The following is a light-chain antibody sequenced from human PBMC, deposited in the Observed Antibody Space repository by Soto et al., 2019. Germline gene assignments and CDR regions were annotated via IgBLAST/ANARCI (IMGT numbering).Light chain of an antibody. Sequence: QSALTQPPSASGSLGQSVTISCTGTSSDVGGYNYVSWYQQHPGKAPKLIISEVSKRPSGVPDRFSGSKSGNTASLTVSGLQAVDEADYHCSSHAGSDNPFVFGTGTKLTVL. CDR3: SSHAGSDNPFV. J-gene: IGLJ1*01. CDR1: SSDVGGYNY. V-gene: IGLV2-8*01. CDR2: EVS.